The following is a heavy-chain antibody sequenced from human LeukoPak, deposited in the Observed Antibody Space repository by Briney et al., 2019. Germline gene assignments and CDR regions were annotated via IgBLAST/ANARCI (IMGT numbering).Heavy chain of an antibody. Sequence: ESGPALVKPTRTLTLTCTFSGFSLTTSGLCVSWIRQPLGKALEWLARIDWDDDKYYSTSLKTRLTISKDTSKNQVVLTMTNMDPVDTATYYCARLKTSVTTSVYYFDYWGQGTLVTVSS. D-gene: IGHD4-17*01. J-gene: IGHJ4*02. CDR3: ARLKTSVTTSVYYFDY. CDR2: IDWDDDK. CDR1: GFSLTTSGLC. V-gene: IGHV2-70*11.